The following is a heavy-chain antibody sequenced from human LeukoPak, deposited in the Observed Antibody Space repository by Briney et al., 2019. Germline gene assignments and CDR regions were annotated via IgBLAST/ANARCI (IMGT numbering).Heavy chain of an antibody. CDR1: GFTFGDYG. Sequence: GGSLRLSCTASGFTFGDYGMSWVSQAPGKGLEWVGFIRSKAYGGTTEYAASVKGRFTISRDDSKSIAYLQMNSLKTEDTAVYYCTRVSIVVIAESFDFWGQGTLVTVSS. J-gene: IGHJ4*02. D-gene: IGHD2-21*01. CDR2: IRSKAYGGTT. V-gene: IGHV3-49*04. CDR3: TRVSIVVIAESFDF.